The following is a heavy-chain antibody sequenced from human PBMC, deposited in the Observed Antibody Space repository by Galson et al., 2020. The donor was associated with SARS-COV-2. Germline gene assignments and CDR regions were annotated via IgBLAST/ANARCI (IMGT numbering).Heavy chain of an antibody. V-gene: IGHV3-33*01. Sequence: GGSLRLSCAASGFTFTSYDFHWVRQAPGKGLEWVAVMWYDGSNKFYADSVKGRFTISRDNSKNTLYLQMNSLRAEDTAVYYCARDSAHINRDIVVVEVAVVPSIDYWSQGTLVTVSS. CDR3: ARDSAHINRDIVVVEVAVVPSIDY. CDR1: GFTFTSYD. D-gene: IGHD2-15*01. J-gene: IGHJ4*02. CDR2: MWYDGSNK.